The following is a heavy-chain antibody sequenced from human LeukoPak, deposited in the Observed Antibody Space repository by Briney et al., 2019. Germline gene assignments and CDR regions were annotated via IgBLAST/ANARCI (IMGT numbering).Heavy chain of an antibody. CDR3: ARVVRDSSGYVPHYFDY. Sequence: ASVKVSCKASGGTFSSYAISWVRQAPGQGLEWMGGIIPIFGTANYAQKFQGRVTITTDESTSTAYMELSSLRSEDTAVYYCARVVRDSSGYVPHYFDYWGQGTRVTVSS. J-gene: IGHJ4*02. CDR1: GGTFSSYA. CDR2: IIPIFGTA. D-gene: IGHD3-22*01. V-gene: IGHV1-69*05.